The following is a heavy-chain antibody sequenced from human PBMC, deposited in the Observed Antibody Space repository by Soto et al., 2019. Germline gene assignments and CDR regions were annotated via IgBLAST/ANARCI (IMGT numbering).Heavy chain of an antibody. D-gene: IGHD3-3*01. CDR1: GFTFSNAW. CDR3: ARHINPYDFWSGAFFDY. J-gene: IGHJ4*02. CDR2: IKSKTDGGTT. V-gene: IGHV3-15*01. Sequence: GGSLRLSCAASGFTFSNAWMSWVRQAPGKGLEWVGRIKSKTDGGTTDYAAPVKGRFTISRDDSKNTLYLQMNSLKTEDTAVYYCARHINPYDFWSGAFFDYWGQGTLVTVSS.